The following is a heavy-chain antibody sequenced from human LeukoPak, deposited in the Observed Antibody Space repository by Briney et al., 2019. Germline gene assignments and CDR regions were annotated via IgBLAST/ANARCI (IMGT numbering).Heavy chain of an antibody. D-gene: IGHD5-12*01. Sequence: GGSLRLSCAVSGFAFNSFNMNWVRQAPGKGLEWVSSISSSSSNIYYADSVKGRFTISRDNAKNSLFLQMNSLRAEDTAVYYCARALYGGYGHFDYWGRGTLVTVS. CDR3: ARALYGGYGHFDY. CDR2: ISSSSSNI. V-gene: IGHV3-21*01. J-gene: IGHJ4*02. CDR1: GFAFNSFN.